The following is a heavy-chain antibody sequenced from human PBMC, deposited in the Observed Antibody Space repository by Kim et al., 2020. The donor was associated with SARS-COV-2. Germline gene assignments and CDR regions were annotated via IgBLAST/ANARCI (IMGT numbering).Heavy chain of an antibody. D-gene: IGHD2-2*01. V-gene: IGHV4-34*01. Sequence: SETLSLTCAVYGGSFSGYYWSWIRQPPGKGLEWIGEINHSGSTNYNPSLKSRVTISVDTSKNQFSLKLSSVTAADTAVYYCARGGYCSSTSCHVGLYYYYYYMDVWGKGTTVTVSS. J-gene: IGHJ6*03. CDR2: INHSGST. CDR3: ARGGYCSSTSCHVGLYYYYYYMDV. CDR1: GGSFSGYY.